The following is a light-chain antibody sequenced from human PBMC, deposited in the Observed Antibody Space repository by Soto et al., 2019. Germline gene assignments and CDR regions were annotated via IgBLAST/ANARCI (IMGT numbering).Light chain of an antibody. Sequence: EIVMTQSPATVSVSPGERATLSCRASQNVNSNLAWYQQKPGQPPRLLIYGASTRATGIPARFSGSGSGTEFTLTISSLQSEDFAVYYCQQYNNWPPWTFGQGTKVDIK. CDR1: QNVNSN. CDR3: QQYNNWPPWT. V-gene: IGKV3-15*01. J-gene: IGKJ1*01. CDR2: GAS.